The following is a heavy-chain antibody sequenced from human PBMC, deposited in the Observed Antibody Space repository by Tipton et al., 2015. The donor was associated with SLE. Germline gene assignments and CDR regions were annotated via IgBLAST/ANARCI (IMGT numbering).Heavy chain of an antibody. V-gene: IGHV3-23*01. CDR3: ARPDSSGTITADYFQH. CDR1: GFTFSSYA. D-gene: IGHD3-22*01. CDR2: ISGSGGST. Sequence: SLRLSCAASGFTFSSYAMSWVRQAPGKGLEWVSAISGSGGSTYYADSVKGRFTISRDNAKNTLYVQMNSLRAEDTAVYYCARPDSSGTITADYFQHWGQGTLVTVSS. J-gene: IGHJ1*01.